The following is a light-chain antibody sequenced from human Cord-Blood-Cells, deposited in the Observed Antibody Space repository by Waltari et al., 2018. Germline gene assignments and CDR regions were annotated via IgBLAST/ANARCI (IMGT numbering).Light chain of an antibody. CDR1: RSDVGGYHY. J-gene: IGLJ2*01. V-gene: IGLV2-11*01. Sequence: HSALTQPRSVSGSPGQSVTISCTGTRSDVGGYHYVSWYQQHPGKAPKLMIYDVSKRPSGVPDRFSGSKSGNTASLTISGLQAEDEADYYCCSYAGSYTWVFGGGTKLTVL. CDR3: CSYAGSYTWV. CDR2: DVS.